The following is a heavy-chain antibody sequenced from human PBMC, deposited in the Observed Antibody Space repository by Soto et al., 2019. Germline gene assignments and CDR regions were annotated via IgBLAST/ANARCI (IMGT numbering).Heavy chain of an antibody. J-gene: IGHJ6*02. D-gene: IGHD2-2*01. CDR1: GGTFSSYA. CDR2: IIPIFGTA. CDR3: ARGIVVVPAAIVGYYYYYGMDV. Sequence: SVKVSCKASGGTFSSYAISWVQQAPGQGLEWMGGIIPIFGTANYAQKFQGRVTITADESTSTAYMELSSLRSEDTAVYYCARGIVVVPAAIVGYYYYYGMDVWGQGTTVPVSS. V-gene: IGHV1-69*13.